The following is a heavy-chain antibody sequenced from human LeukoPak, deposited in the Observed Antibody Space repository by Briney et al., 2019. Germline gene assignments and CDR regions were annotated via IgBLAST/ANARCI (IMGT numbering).Heavy chain of an antibody. Sequence: GGSLRLSCAASGFTFNDYYMSWICQAPGKGLEWLSYINIGGTNTLYADSVKGRFTISRDNAKKSLYLEMNNLRAEDTAVYYCATDGAGFDTWGQGVLVTVSS. J-gene: IGHJ5*02. CDR2: INIGGTNT. CDR3: ATDGAGFDT. V-gene: IGHV3-11*01. CDR1: GFTFNDYY.